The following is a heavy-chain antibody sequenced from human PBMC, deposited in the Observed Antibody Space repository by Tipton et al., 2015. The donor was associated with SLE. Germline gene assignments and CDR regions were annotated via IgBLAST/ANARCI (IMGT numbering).Heavy chain of an antibody. CDR1: GPSLSSSTYD. V-gene: IGHV4-39*07. D-gene: IGHD2-21*02. CDR2: IYITENT. J-gene: IGHJ3*02. Sequence: TLSLTCTVSGPSLSSSTYDWGWIRQPPGKGLEWIGSIYITENTHYTPSLQSRVTISVDTSKNQVSLKLRSVTAADTALYYCVRDGAGDLGAFDIWGPGTLVTVSS. CDR3: VRDGAGDLGAFDI.